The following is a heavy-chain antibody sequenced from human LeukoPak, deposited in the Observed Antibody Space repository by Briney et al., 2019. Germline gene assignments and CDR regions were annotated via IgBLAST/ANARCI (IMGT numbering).Heavy chain of an antibody. CDR1: GFTFSSYS. D-gene: IGHD1-26*01. CDR2: ISSSSSYI. CDR3: ARAIELGAFDI. Sequence: GGSLRLSCAASGFTFSSYSMNWVRQAPGKGLEWVSSISSSSSYIYYADSVKGRFTISRDNAKNSLYLQINSLGAEYTAVYYFARAIELGAFDIWGQGTLVTVSS. J-gene: IGHJ3*02. V-gene: IGHV3-21*01.